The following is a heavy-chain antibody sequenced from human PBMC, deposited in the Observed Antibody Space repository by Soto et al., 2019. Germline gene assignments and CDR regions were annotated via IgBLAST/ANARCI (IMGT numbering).Heavy chain of an antibody. V-gene: IGHV1-2*04. Sequence: ASVKVSCKASGYTFTGYYMHWVRQAPGQGLEWMGWINPNSGGTNYAQKFQGWVTMTRDTSISTAYMELSRLRSDDTAVYYCARDRSRPLLWFHAAHGMDVWGQGTTVTVSS. D-gene: IGHD3-10*01. J-gene: IGHJ6*02. CDR2: INPNSGGT. CDR3: ARDRSRPLLWFHAAHGMDV. CDR1: GYTFTGYY.